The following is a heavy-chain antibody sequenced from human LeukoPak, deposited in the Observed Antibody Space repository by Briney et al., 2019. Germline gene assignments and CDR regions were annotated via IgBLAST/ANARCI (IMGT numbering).Heavy chain of an antibody. J-gene: IGHJ4*02. CDR2: IYHSGST. CDR1: GGSISSGGYS. V-gene: IGHV4-30-2*01. Sequence: PSETLSLTCAVSGGSISSGGYSWSWIRQPPGKGLEWIGYIYHSGSTYYHPSLKSRVTISVDRSKNQFSLKLSSVTAADTAVYYCAREVGATPNPYFDYWGQGTLVTVSS. D-gene: IGHD1-26*01. CDR3: AREVGATPNPYFDY.